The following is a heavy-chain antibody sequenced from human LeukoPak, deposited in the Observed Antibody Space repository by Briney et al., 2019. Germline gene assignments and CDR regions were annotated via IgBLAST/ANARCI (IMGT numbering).Heavy chain of an antibody. CDR2: ISSSSSYI. V-gene: IGHV3-21*04. Sequence: GGSLRLSCAASGFTFSSYSMNWVRQAPGKGLEWVSSISSSSSYIYYADSVKGRFTISRDNAKNSLYLQMNSLRAEDTAVYYCARDYGFWSGYYSDWGQGTLVTVSS. CDR3: ARDYGFWSGYYSD. J-gene: IGHJ4*02. D-gene: IGHD3-3*01. CDR1: GFTFSSYS.